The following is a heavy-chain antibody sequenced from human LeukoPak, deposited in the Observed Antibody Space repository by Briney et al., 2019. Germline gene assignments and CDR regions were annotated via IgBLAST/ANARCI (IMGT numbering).Heavy chain of an antibody. J-gene: IGHJ6*03. CDR3: ARRRAESSGPSFYYFYMDV. Sequence: SETLSLTCSVSGVSISGYYWSWLRQLPGERLEWLGFVYHNGRTTYNPSLESRVTISVDTSRNQVSLNLRFVTAADTALYFCARRRAESSGPSFYYFYMDVWGKGTTVSVSS. V-gene: IGHV4-59*01. CDR1: GVSISGYY. D-gene: IGHD2-8*02. CDR2: VYHNGRT.